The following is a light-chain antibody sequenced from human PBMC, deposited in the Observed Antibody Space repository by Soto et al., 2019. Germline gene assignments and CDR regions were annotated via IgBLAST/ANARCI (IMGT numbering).Light chain of an antibody. CDR2: GAS. CDR1: QSVSSNS. V-gene: IGKV3-20*01. CDR3: QQYGSSPLT. Sequence: EIVLTQSPGTLSLSPGEGDTLSCRASQSVSSNSLAWYQQKPGQAPRLLIYGASTRATGIPDRFSGSVSGTDFTLTINRLEPEDFALYYWQQYGSSPLTFGGGTKVEIK. J-gene: IGKJ4*01.